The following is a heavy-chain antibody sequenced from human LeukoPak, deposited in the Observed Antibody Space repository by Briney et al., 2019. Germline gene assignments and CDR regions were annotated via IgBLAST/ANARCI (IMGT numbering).Heavy chain of an antibody. D-gene: IGHD2-15*01. J-gene: IGHJ4*02. CDR1: GGSISSSSW. CDR3: ARRYCTGGSCGLLDY. V-gene: IGHV4-4*02. Sequence: PSETLSLTCAVSGGSISSSSWWSWVRQPPGKGPEWIGEIHHSGSTNLNPSLKNRVTMSVDNAKNQFSLKVTSVTAADTAVYYCARRYCTGGSCGLLDYWGQGTLVTVSS. CDR2: IHHSGST.